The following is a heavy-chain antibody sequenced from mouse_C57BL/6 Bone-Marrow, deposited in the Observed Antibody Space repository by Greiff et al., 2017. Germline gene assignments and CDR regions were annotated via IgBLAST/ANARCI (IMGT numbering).Heavy chain of an antibody. J-gene: IGHJ2*01. Sequence: VQRVESGAELARPGASVKLSCKASGYTFTSYGISWVKQRTGQGLEWIGEIYPRSGNTYSNEKFKGKATLTADKSSSTAYMELRSLTSEDSAVYFCAREGYYGSSDYWGQGTTRTVSS. CDR2: IYPRSGNT. CDR3: AREGYYGSSDY. D-gene: IGHD1-1*01. V-gene: IGHV1-81*01. CDR1: GYTFTSYG.